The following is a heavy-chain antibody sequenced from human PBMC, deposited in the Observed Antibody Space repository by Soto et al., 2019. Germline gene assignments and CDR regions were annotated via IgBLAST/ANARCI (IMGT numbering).Heavy chain of an antibody. Sequence: EVHLLESGGGLVQPGGSLILSYAASGFTFTNFAMSWVRQAPGKGLEWVSTISASGGETYYPDSVKGRFTISRDNSKNTLYLQINSLGADDTAVYYCAKDPPTTGTTFDYWGQGTLVSVSS. CDR2: ISASGGET. CDR1: GFTFTNFA. V-gene: IGHV3-23*01. J-gene: IGHJ4*02. D-gene: IGHD1-1*01. CDR3: AKDPPTTGTTFDY.